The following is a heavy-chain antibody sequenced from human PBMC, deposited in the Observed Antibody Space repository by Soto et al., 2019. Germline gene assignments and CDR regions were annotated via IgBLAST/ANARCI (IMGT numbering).Heavy chain of an antibody. CDR2: IWYDGSKK. CDR3: ARDASYYSLWSGYYPSRNGMDV. J-gene: IGHJ6*02. D-gene: IGHD3-3*01. CDR1: GFTFSSFG. Sequence: QVQVVESGGGVVQPGRSLRLSCAASGFTFSSFGMHWVRQAPGKGLEWVSIIWYDGSKKSYGDSVKGRFTISRDNSRNKVYLQMNSLRDDDTDVYYCARDASYYSLWSGYYPSRNGMDVWGQGTTVTVSS. V-gene: IGHV3-33*01.